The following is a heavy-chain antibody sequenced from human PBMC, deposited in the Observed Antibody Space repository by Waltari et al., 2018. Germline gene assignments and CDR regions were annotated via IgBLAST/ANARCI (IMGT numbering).Heavy chain of an antibody. J-gene: IGHJ3*02. CDR2: ISGRGGGT. V-gene: IGHV3-23*01. Sequence: EVQLLESGGGLVQPGGSLRLSCAASGFTISSYAMNWVRQAPGKGGEWVSGISGRGGGTYYADSVKGRFTISRDNSKNTLYLQMNSLRAGDTAVYYCAKDRRYISSWSTVFDIWGQGTMVTVSS. CDR1: GFTISSYA. CDR3: AKDRRYISSWSTVFDI. D-gene: IGHD6-13*01.